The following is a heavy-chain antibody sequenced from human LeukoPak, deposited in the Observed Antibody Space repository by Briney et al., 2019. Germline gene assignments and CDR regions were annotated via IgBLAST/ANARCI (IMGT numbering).Heavy chain of an antibody. V-gene: IGHV4-59*01. CDR1: GGSISSYY. J-gene: IGHJ4*02. CDR2: IYYSGST. Sequence: SETLSLTCTVSGGSISSYYWSWIRQPPGKGLEWIGYIYYSGSTNYNPSLKSRVTISVDTSKNQFSLKLSSVTAADTAVYYCARTRGGLGSGSYYHIDYWGQGTLVTVSS. D-gene: IGHD3-10*01. CDR3: ARTRGGLGSGSYYHIDY.